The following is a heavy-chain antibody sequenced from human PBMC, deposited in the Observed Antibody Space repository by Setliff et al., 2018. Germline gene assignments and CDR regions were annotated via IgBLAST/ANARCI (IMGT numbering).Heavy chain of an antibody. J-gene: IGHJ6*03. D-gene: IGHD3-3*01. Sequence: SETLSLTCTVSGGSVRGYYWSWIRQPPGKGLEWIGYMYYSGDTNYNPSLKSRVTMSVDTSKNQFSLQLSSVTAADTAVYYCARVTGFLYMDVWGKGTTVTVSS. CDR3: ARVTGFLYMDV. CDR2: MYYSGDT. V-gene: IGHV4-59*08. CDR1: GGSVRGYY.